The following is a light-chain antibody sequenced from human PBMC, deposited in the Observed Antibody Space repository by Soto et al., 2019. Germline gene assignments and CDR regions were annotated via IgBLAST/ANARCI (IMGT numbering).Light chain of an antibody. V-gene: IGKV1-5*03. CDR3: QQYNSYSTWT. J-gene: IGKJ1*01. CDR1: QSIRSW. Sequence: DIQITQSPTTLSSFLVDIVTITCRASQSIRSWLAWYQQKPGKAPKLLIYKASSLESGVPSRFSGSGSGTEFTLTISSLQPDDFATYYCQQYNSYSTWTFGQGSIVDIK. CDR2: KAS.